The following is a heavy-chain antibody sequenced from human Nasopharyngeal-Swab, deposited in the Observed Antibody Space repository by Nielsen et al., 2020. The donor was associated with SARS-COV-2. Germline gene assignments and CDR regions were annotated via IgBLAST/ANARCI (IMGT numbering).Heavy chain of an antibody. J-gene: IGHJ4*02. D-gene: IGHD1-14*01. CDR2: IIPSGGST. CDR1: GYPFNTYY. Sequence: ASVKVSCKASGYPFNTYYMHWVRQAPRQGPEWMGLIIPSGGSTTYAQRLQGRVTMTRDTSTTTFYMELSSLRFEDTAMYYCARSRGAGVLDYWGQGSLVTVSS. CDR3: ARSRGAGVLDY. V-gene: IGHV1-46*02.